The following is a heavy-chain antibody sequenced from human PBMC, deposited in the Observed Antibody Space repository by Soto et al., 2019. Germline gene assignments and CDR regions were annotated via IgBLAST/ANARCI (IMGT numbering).Heavy chain of an antibody. CDR1: GFTFTSSA. J-gene: IGHJ6*02. V-gene: IGHV1-58*01. Sequence: SVKVSCKASGFTFTSSAVQWVRQARGQRLEWIGWIVVGSGNTNYAQKFQERVTITRDMSTSTAYMELSSLRSEDTAVYYRAAGSHLYYYYCGMDVWGQGTTVTVSS. CDR2: IVVGSGNT. CDR3: AAGSHLYYYYCGMDV.